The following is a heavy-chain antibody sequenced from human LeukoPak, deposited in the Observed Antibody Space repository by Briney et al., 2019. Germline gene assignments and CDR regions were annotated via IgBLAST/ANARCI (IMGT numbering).Heavy chain of an antibody. V-gene: IGHV4-39*07. Sequence: SETLSLTCTVSGGSISSSSYYWGWIRQPPGKGLEWIGSIYYTESTYYNPSLKSRVTISVDTSKNQFSLKLSSVTAADTAVYYCARGRPYYYDSSGYAFDIWGQGTMVTVSS. J-gene: IGHJ3*02. CDR2: IYYTEST. CDR3: ARGRPYYYDSSGYAFDI. CDR1: GGSISSSSYY. D-gene: IGHD3-22*01.